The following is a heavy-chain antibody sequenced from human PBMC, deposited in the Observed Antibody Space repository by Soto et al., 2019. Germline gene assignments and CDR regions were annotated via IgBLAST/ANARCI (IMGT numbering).Heavy chain of an antibody. Sequence: ASVKVSCKASGYTFTSYGISWVRQAPGQGLEWMGWISAYNGNTNYAQKLQGRVTMTTDTSTSTAYMELRSLRSDDTAAYYCARTPYYDFWSGYYYGMDVWGQGTTVTVSS. CDR1: GYTFTSYG. V-gene: IGHV1-18*04. CDR3: ARTPYYDFWSGYYYGMDV. CDR2: ISAYNGNT. D-gene: IGHD3-3*01. J-gene: IGHJ6*02.